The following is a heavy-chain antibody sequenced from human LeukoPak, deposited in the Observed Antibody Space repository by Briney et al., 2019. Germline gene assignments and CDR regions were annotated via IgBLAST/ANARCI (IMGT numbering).Heavy chain of an antibody. Sequence: PSETLSLTCTVSGGSISSSSYYWGWIRQPPGKGLEWIGSIYYSGSTYYNPSLKSRVTISVDTSKNQFSLKLSSVTAADTAVYYCASQIVPFYYYDSSGYYYDYWGQGTLVTVSS. CDR3: ASQIVPFYYYDSSGYYYDY. CDR2: IYYSGST. J-gene: IGHJ4*02. CDR1: GGSISSSSYY. D-gene: IGHD3-22*01. V-gene: IGHV4-39*01.